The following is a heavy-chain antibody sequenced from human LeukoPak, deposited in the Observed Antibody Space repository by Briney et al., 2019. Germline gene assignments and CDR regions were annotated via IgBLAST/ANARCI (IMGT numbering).Heavy chain of an antibody. CDR3: AKAHALYYDLWSGYYGYLDY. D-gene: IGHD3-3*01. Sequence: GGSLRLSCAASGFTFSSYGMHWVRQAPGKGLEWEAVISYDGSNKYYADSVKGRFTISRDNSKNTLYLQMNSLRAEDTAAYYCAKAHALYYDLWSGYYGYLDYWGQGTLVTVSS. J-gene: IGHJ4*02. CDR2: ISYDGSNK. CDR1: GFTFSSYG. V-gene: IGHV3-30*18.